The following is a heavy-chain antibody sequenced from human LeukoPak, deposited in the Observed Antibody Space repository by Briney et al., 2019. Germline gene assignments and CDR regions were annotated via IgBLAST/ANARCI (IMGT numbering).Heavy chain of an antibody. D-gene: IGHD6-19*01. CDR1: GFSFSSYG. Sequence: PGRCLRLSCAASGFSFSSYGMHWVRQAPDKGLEWVAVIWYDGSNEDYADSVKGRFTISRDNSKNTLYLQMNSLRAEDTAVYYCARGLSSTVAGTPKYYFDYWGQGTLVTVSS. CDR2: IWYDGSNE. V-gene: IGHV3-33*01. J-gene: IGHJ4*02. CDR3: ARGLSSTVAGTPKYYFDY.